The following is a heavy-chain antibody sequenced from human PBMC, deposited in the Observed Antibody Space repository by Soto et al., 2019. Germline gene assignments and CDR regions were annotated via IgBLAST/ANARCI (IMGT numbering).Heavy chain of an antibody. CDR2: VWFDGSKK. J-gene: IGHJ6*01. CDR3: ARALLSGTGSYNFHYYGMDV. D-gene: IGHD1-1*01. Sequence: QVQLVESGGGVVQPGESTRLSCAASGFSFSSYGMHWVRQGPGMGLEWVAVVWFDGSKKYYADSVKGRFTISRDNSKNTMYLEMNSLRDEDTAVYYCARALLSGTGSYNFHYYGMDVWGQGTTVTVAS. CDR1: GFSFSSYG. V-gene: IGHV3-33*01.